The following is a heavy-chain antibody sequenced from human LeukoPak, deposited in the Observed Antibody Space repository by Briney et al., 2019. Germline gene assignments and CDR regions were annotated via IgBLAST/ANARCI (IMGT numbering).Heavy chain of an antibody. J-gene: IGHJ4*02. CDR3: ARAPVVAAAPRY. Sequence: GGSLRLSCAASGFTFSSYAMSWVRQAPGKGLEWVSSISGGGTSTYYGDSVKGRFTISRDKSKNTLNLQMNNLRAEDTAVYYCARAPVVAAAPRYWGQGALVTVSS. CDR1: GFTFSSYA. CDR2: ISGGGTST. V-gene: IGHV3-23*01. D-gene: IGHD6-13*01.